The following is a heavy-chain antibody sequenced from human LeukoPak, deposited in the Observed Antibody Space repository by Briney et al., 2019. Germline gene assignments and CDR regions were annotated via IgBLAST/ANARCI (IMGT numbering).Heavy chain of an antibody. V-gene: IGHV3-66*01. CDR3: ARDPVDTAIHY. J-gene: IGHJ4*02. Sequence: GGSLRLSCAASGFTVSNNYMSWVRQAPGKGLEWVSIIYSGGSTYYADSVKGRFTISRGNSKNTLYLQMNTLRAEDTAVYYCARDPVDTAIHYWGQGTLVTVSS. D-gene: IGHD5-18*01. CDR1: GFTVSNNY. CDR2: IYSGGST.